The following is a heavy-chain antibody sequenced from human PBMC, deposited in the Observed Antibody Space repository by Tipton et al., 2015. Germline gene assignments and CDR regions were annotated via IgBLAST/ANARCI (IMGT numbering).Heavy chain of an antibody. D-gene: IGHD5-12*01. CDR3: ARREGGHSGLDFDY. Sequence: QLVQSGAEVKKPGDSLKISCKGSGYSIATYWIAWVRQMPGKGLEWMGIMYPGDSDTRYSPSFEGHVTLSADHSINTAYLQWSSLEASDTAMYYCARREGGHSGLDFDYWGQGTLVTVSS. V-gene: IGHV5-51*01. CDR2: MYPGDSDT. CDR1: GYSIATYW. J-gene: IGHJ4*02.